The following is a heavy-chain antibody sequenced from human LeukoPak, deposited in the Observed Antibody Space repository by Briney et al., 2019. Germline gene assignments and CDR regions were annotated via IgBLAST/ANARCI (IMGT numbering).Heavy chain of an antibody. Sequence: GGSLRLSCGVSGFTFSTYAMNWVRQAPGKGLEWVSSITGSSSHIYYTDSVKGRFTISRDNAKNSVHLEMSSLRAEDTAVYYCARSYTIADQLDYWGQGALVTASS. V-gene: IGHV3-21*01. CDR2: ITGSSSHI. CDR3: ARSYTIADQLDY. D-gene: IGHD6-13*01. J-gene: IGHJ4*02. CDR1: GFTFSTYA.